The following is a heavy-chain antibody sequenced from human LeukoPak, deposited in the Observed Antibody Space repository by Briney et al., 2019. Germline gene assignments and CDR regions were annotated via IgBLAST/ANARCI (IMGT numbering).Heavy chain of an antibody. CDR2: ISSSSSYI. Sequence: GGSLRLSCVASGFTFSNYDMHWVRQAPGKGLEWVSSISSSSSYIYYADSVKGRFTISRDNAKNSLYLQMNSLRAEDTAVYYCARDSTPSAFDIWGQGTMVTVSS. CDR3: ARDSTPSAFDI. D-gene: IGHD2-15*01. V-gene: IGHV3-21*01. CDR1: GFTFSNYD. J-gene: IGHJ3*02.